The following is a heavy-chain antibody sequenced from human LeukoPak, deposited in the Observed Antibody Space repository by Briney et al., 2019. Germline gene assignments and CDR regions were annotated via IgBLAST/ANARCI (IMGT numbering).Heavy chain of an antibody. D-gene: IGHD6-13*01. CDR2: IYYSGNT. V-gene: IGHV4-59*08. Sequence: PSETLSLTCTVSGGSLSSYFWSWIRQPPGKGLEWIGYIYYSGNTNYNPSLKSRVTISVDTSKNQFSLKLSFVTAADTAVYYCARVPTKWSSQKGFDYWGQGTLVTVSS. J-gene: IGHJ4*02. CDR3: ARVPTKWSSQKGFDY. CDR1: GGSLSSYF.